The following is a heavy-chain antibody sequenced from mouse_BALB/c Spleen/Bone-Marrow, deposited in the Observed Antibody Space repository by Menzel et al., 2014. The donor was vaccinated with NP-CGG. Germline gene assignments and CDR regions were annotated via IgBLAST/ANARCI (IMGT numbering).Heavy chain of an antibody. CDR3: ARRTTTVVATDY. CDR1: GYTFTSYW. D-gene: IGHD1-1*01. CDR2: INPSNGRT. V-gene: IGHV1S81*02. J-gene: IGHJ2*01. Sequence: LVESGAELVKPGASVKLSCKASGYTFTSYWMHWVKQRPGQGLEWIGEINPSNGRTNYNEKFKSKATLTVDKPSSTAYMQLSSLTSEDSAVYYCARRTTTVVATDYWGQGTTLTVSS.